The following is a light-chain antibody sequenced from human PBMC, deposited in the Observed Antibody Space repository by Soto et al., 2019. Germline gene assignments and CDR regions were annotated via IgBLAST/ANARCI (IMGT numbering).Light chain of an antibody. CDR1: QGISRS. CDR2: SAS. Sequence: DIQMTQSPSSVSASVGDRVTMACEASQGISRSLAWYQQKPGKAPKLLIYSASSLQSGVPSRFSGSGFGTDFTLTISSLQPEDFATYYCQQADTFPITFGQGTRLEIK. J-gene: IGKJ5*01. V-gene: IGKV1D-12*01. CDR3: QQADTFPIT.